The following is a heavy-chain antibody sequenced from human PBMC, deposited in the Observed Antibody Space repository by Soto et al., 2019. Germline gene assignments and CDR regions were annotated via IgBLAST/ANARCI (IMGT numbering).Heavy chain of an antibody. D-gene: IGHD6-13*01. CDR3: ARSVPGGIMQQLADYYYYGMDV. V-gene: IGHV1-69*13. J-gene: IGHJ6*02. CDR2: IIPIFGTA. Sequence: SVKVSCKASGGTFSSYAISWVRQAPGQGLEWMGGIIPIFGTANYAKKFQGRVTITADESTSTAYMELSSLRSEDTAVYYCARSVPGGIMQQLADYYYYGMDVWGQGTTVTVSS. CDR1: GGTFSSYA.